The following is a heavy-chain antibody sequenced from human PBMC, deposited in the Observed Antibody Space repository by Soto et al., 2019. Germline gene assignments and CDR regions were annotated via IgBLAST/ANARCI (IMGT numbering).Heavy chain of an antibody. CDR3: ATKEWIMIFCLVDETNQSYFQH. Sequence: GGSLRLSCAASGFTFSSYSMNRVRQAPGKGLEWVSSISISSSCIYYADSVKGRFTISRDNAKNSLCLQMNSLRAEDTAVYYCATKEWIMIFCLVDETNQSYFQHWGQGTLVTVSS. J-gene: IGHJ1*01. CDR2: ISISSSCI. V-gene: IGHV3-21*01. CDR1: GFTFSSYS. D-gene: IGHD3-9*01.